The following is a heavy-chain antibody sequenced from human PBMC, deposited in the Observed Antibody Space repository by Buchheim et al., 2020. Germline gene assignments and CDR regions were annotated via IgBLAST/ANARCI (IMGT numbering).Heavy chain of an antibody. V-gene: IGHV3-30*04. CDR1: GSTFSRYA. J-gene: IGHJ4*02. D-gene: IGHD1-26*01. CDR2: ISYDGSNK. Sequence: QVQLVESGGGVVQPGRSLRLSCAASGSTFSRYAMHWVRQAPGKGLERVAVISYDGSNKYYADSVKGRFTISRDNSKNTLYLQMNSLRAEDTAVYYCSSQWELFPYWGQGTL. CDR3: SSQWELFPY.